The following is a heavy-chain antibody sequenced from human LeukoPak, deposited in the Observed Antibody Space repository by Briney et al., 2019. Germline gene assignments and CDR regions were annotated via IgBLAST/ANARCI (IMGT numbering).Heavy chain of an antibody. V-gene: IGHV4-61*02. D-gene: IGHD3-16*02. J-gene: IGHJ4*02. CDR3: AREPLIVDSVWGSYPQGLFY. CDR1: GGSISSGSYY. CDR2: IYTSGST. Sequence: SETLSLTCTVSGGSISSGSYYWSWIRQPAGKGLEWIGRIYTSGSTNYNPSLKSRVTISVDTSKNQFSLKLSSVTAADTAVYYCAREPLIVDSVWGSYPQGLFYWGQGTLVTVSS.